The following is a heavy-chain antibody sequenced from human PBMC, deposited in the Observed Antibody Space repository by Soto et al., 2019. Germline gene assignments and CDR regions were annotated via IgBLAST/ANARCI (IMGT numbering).Heavy chain of an antibody. V-gene: IGHV4-34*01. Sequence: SETLSLTCAVYGGSFSGYYWSWIRQPPGKGLEWIGEINHSGSTNYNPSLKSRVTISVDTSKNQFSLKLSFVTAADTAVYYCACPSYGDLDYWGQGTLVTVSS. CDR3: ACPSYGDLDY. D-gene: IGHD4-17*01. CDR2: INHSGST. J-gene: IGHJ4*02. CDR1: GGSFSGYY.